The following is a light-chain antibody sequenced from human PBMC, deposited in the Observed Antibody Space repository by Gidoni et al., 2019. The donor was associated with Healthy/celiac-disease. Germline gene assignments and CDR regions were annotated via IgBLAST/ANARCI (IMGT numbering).Light chain of an antibody. CDR3: QAWYISTAV. CDR1: KLGDKY. V-gene: IGLV3-1*01. CDR2: LDS. Sequence: SYELTQPPSVSVSPGQTASITCSGDKLGDKYACWYQQKPGQSPVLVIYLDSKRPSVIPERFSGSNSGNTATLTICGTQARDEADYSCQAWYISTAVFGGGTKLTVL. J-gene: IGLJ2*01.